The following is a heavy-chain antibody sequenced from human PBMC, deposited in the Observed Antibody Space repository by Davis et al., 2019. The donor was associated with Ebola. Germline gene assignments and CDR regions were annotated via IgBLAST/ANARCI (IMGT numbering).Heavy chain of an antibody. D-gene: IGHD3-16*01. CDR3: ASNTWYYYGMDV. Sequence: GESLKTSCAASGFTVSSNYMSWVRQAPGKGLEWVSVIYSGGSTYYADSVKGRFTISRDNSKNTLYLQMNSLRAEDTAVYYCASNTWYYYGMDVWGQGTTVTVSS. CDR1: GFTVSSNY. V-gene: IGHV3-53*01. CDR2: IYSGGST. J-gene: IGHJ6*02.